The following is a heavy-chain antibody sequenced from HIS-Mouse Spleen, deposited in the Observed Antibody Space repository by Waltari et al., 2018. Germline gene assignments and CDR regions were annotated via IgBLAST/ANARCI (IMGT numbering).Heavy chain of an antibody. Sequence: EVQLVESGGGVVQPGGSLRLSCAASGFTFSRYVMSWVRQAPGKGLEWVANIKQDGSEKYYVDSVKGRFTISRDNAKNSLYLQMNSLRAEDTAVYYCAREIRAFDYWGQGTLVTVSS. V-gene: IGHV3-7*01. J-gene: IGHJ4*02. CDR3: AREIRAFDY. CDR2: IKQDGSEK. CDR1: GFTFSRYV.